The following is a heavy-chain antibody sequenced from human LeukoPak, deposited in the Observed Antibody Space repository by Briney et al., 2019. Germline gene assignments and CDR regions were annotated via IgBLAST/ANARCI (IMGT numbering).Heavy chain of an antibody. V-gene: IGHV5-51*01. CDR2: IYPGDSDT. J-gene: IGHJ3*02. CDR3: ARHIWPGGSYDAFDI. CDR1: GYSFTSYW. Sequence: GESLKISCRGSGYSFTSYWIGWVRQMPVKGLEWMGIIYPGDSDTRYSPSFQGQVTISADKSISTAYLQWSSLKASDTAMYYCARHIWPGGSYDAFDIWGQGTMVTVSS. D-gene: IGHD2-15*01.